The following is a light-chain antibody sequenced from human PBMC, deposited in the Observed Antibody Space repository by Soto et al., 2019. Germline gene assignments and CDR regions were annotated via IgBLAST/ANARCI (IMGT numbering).Light chain of an antibody. CDR1: QRVGSK. CDR3: QQYGRT. Sequence: DIVLTQTPGTLSLSPGDRATLSCRASQRVGSKLAWYQQKPGQAPRLLIYGASSRATGIPDRFSGSGSGTDFTLTISRLEPEDFAVYYCQQYGRTFGQGTKVDI. V-gene: IGKV3-20*01. J-gene: IGKJ1*01. CDR2: GAS.